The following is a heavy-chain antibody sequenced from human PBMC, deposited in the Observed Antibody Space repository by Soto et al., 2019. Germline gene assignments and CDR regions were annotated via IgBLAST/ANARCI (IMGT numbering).Heavy chain of an antibody. V-gene: IGHV4-30-2*01. J-gene: IGHJ4*02. CDR3: AREGIGTAQSTFDH. CDR2: IYHSGST. CDR1: GGSISSGGYS. Sequence: SETLSLTCAVSGGSISSGGYSWSWIRQPPGKGLEWIGYIYHSGSTYYNPSLKSRVTISVDRSKNQFSLKLSSVTAADTAVYYCAREGIGTAQSTFDHWGQGTLVTVSS. D-gene: IGHD6-13*01.